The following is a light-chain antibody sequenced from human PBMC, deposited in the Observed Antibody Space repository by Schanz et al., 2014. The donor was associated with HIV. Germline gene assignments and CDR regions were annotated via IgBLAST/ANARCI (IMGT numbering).Light chain of an antibody. J-gene: IGKJ4*01. CDR1: QRLSSSY. CDR3: QSYNSAPLT. Sequence: EIVLTQSPGSLSLSPGGRATLSCGASQRLSSSYLAWYQQKRDQPPRLVIYATSTRAAGIPDRFSGTGSGTDFTLTISRLEPEDVATYYCQSYNSAPLTFGGGTKVEIK. V-gene: IGKV3-20*01. CDR2: ATS.